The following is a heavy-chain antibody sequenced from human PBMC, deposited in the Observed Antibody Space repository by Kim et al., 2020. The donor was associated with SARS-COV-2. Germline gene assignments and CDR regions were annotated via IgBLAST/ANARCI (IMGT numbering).Heavy chain of an antibody. V-gene: IGHV4-39*01. Sequence: YSTPSLKSRVTISADTTKNQFSMKLSCVTAADTAVYYCARCGYFDWKIDYWGQGTLVTVSS. CDR3: ARCGYFDWKIDY. D-gene: IGHD3-9*01. J-gene: IGHJ4*02.